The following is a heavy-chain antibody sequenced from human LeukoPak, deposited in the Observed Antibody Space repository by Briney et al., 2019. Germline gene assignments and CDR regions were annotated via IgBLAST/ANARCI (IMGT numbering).Heavy chain of an antibody. Sequence: PARSLRLACAASGFTFSSYWMHWVRHVPGKGLMWVSHINNDGSSTTYADSVKGRFTISRDNAKNTLYLQMNSLRAEDTAVYYCVRDDNVDNSGIEYWGQGTLVTVSS. V-gene: IGHV3-74*01. CDR3: VRDDNVDNSGIEY. CDR1: GFTFSSYW. CDR2: INNDGSST. J-gene: IGHJ4*02. D-gene: IGHD4-23*01.